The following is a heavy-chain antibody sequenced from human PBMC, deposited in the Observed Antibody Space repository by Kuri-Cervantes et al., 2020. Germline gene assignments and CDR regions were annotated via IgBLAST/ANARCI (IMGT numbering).Heavy chain of an antibody. V-gene: IGHV1-18*01. Sequence: ALVKVSCKASGGTFSSYAISWVRQAPGQGLEWMGWISAYNGNTNYAQKLQGRVTMTTDTSTSTAYMELRSLRSDDTAVYYCARVVVAGSEDWFDPWGQGTLVTVSS. J-gene: IGHJ5*02. CDR2: ISAYNGNT. CDR3: ARVVVAGSEDWFDP. CDR1: GGTFSSYA. D-gene: IGHD2-15*01.